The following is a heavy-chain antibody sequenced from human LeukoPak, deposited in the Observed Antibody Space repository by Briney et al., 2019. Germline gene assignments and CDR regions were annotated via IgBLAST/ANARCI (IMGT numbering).Heavy chain of an antibody. CDR3: ARDDGDGYCSSTSCYSDY. CDR2: IKQDGSEK. J-gene: IGHJ4*02. D-gene: IGHD2-2*01. CDR1: GFTFSSYW. Sequence: GGSLRLSCAASGFTFSSYWMSWVRQAPGKGLEWVANIKQDGSEKYYVDSVKGRFTISRDNAKNSLYLQMNSLRAEDTAVYYCARDDGDGYCSSTSCYSDYWGQGTLVTVSS. V-gene: IGHV3-7*01.